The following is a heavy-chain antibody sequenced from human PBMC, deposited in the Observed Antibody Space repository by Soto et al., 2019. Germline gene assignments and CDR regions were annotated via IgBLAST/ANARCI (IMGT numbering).Heavy chain of an antibody. CDR1: GGTFSSYA. V-gene: IGHV1-69*13. D-gene: IGHD2-15*01. CDR3: AMQKKGYCSGGSCYKDY. Sequence: SVKVSCKASGGTFSSYAISWVRQAPGQGLEWMGGIIPIFGTANYAQKFQGRVTITADESTSTAYMELSSLRSEDTAVYYCAMQKKGYCSGGSCYKDYWGQGTLVTV. J-gene: IGHJ4*02. CDR2: IIPIFGTA.